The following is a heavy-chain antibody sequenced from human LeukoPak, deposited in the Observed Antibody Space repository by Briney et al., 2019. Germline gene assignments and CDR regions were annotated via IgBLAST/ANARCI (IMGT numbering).Heavy chain of an antibody. CDR3: VRAIGSNTL. CDR1: GFTFSSYS. D-gene: IGHD4-23*01. Sequence: EGSLRLSCAASGFTFSSYSMNWVRQAPGKGLEWVSYISSSSSTIYYADSVKGRFTISRDNAKNSLYLQMNSLRAEDTAVYFCVRAIGSNTLWGQGTLVTVSS. V-gene: IGHV3-48*01. J-gene: IGHJ4*02. CDR2: ISSSSSTI.